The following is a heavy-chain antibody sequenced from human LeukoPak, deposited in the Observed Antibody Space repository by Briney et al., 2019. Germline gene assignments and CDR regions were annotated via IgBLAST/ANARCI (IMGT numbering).Heavy chain of an antibody. J-gene: IGHJ4*02. CDR3: ALSSTTPFYFDY. V-gene: IGHV4-61*02. D-gene: IGHD2-2*01. CDR1: TGSVSSDTFY. CDR2: IYTSGST. Sequence: SETLSLTCTVSTGSVSSDTFYWTWIRQPAGKGLEWIGRIYTSGSTNYNPSLKNRVTMSVDTSKNQFSLKLSSVTAADTAVYYCALSSTTPFYFDYWGQGTLVTVSS.